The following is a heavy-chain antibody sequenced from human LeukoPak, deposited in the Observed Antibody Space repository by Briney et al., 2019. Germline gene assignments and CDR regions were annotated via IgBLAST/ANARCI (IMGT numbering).Heavy chain of an antibody. CDR1: GFTFSSYG. J-gene: IGHJ4*02. CDR3: AKDGVAARLGGDY. Sequence: GGSLRLSCAASGFTFSSYGMHWVRQAPGKGLEWVAFIRYDGSNKYYADSVKGRFTISRDNSKNTLYLQMNSLRAEDTAVYYCAKDGVAARLGGDYWGQGTLVTASS. CDR2: IRYDGSNK. D-gene: IGHD6-6*01. V-gene: IGHV3-30*02.